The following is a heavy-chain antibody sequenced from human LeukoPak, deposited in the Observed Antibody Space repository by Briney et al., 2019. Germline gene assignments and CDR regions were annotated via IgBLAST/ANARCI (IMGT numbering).Heavy chain of an antibody. Sequence: KYGESLKTSCKASGYSFISYWIGWVRQMPGKGLEWMGIIYPGDSDTRYSPSFQGQVTISADKSTSTAYLQWSRLKASDTAMYYCARRKQPSAFDIWGQGTVVTVSS. CDR2: IYPGDSDT. CDR1: GYSFISYW. V-gene: IGHV5-51*01. D-gene: IGHD6-13*01. J-gene: IGHJ3*02. CDR3: ARRKQPSAFDI.